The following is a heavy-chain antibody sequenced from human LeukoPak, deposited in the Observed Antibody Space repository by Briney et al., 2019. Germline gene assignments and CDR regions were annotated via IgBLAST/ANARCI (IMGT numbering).Heavy chain of an antibody. CDR2: IYYSGST. J-gene: IGHJ4*02. D-gene: IGHD3-16*02. CDR3: ARLASSKPYRRVDPPPIDY. CDR1: GGSISSSSYY. Sequence: SETLSLTCTVSGGSISSSSYYWGWIRQPPGKGLEWIGNIYYSGSTNYNPSLKSRFTISVDTSKNQFSLKLSSVTAADTAVYYCARLASSKPYRRVDPPPIDYWGQGTLVTVSS. V-gene: IGHV4-39*07.